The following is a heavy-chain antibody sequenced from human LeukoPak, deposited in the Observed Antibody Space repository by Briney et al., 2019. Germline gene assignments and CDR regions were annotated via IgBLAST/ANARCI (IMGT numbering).Heavy chain of an antibody. V-gene: IGHV3-23*01. J-gene: IGHJ3*02. Sequence: GGSLRLSCAASGFTFSSYAMSWVRQAPGKGLEWVSAISGSGGSTYYADSVKGRFTISRDDSKNTLYLQMNSLRAEDTAVYYCAGKSTVIDAFDIWGQGTMVTVSS. CDR2: ISGSGGST. D-gene: IGHD4-17*01. CDR1: GFTFSSYA. CDR3: AGKSTVIDAFDI.